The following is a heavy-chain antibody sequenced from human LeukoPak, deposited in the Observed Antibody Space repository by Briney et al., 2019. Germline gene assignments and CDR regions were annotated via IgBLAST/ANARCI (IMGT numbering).Heavy chain of an antibody. CDR2: ISSSSSYI. V-gene: IGHV3-21*01. D-gene: IGHD6-19*01. CDR3: ARDGGSGWPVDY. CDR1: GFTFSSYS. Sequence: PGGSLRLSCAASGFTFSSYSMNWVRQAPGKGLEWVSSISSSSSYIYYADSVKGRFTISRDNAKNSLYLQMNSLRAEDTAVYYCARDGGSGWPVDYWGQGTLVTVSS. J-gene: IGHJ4*02.